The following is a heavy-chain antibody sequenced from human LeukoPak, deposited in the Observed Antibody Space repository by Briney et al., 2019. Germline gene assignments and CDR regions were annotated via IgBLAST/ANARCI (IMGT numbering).Heavy chain of an antibody. CDR2: IYYSGST. V-gene: IGHV4-61*01. D-gene: IGHD1-1*01. CDR3: ARAGWNDWELNY. CDR1: GGSVSSGSYY. Sequence: PSETLSLTCTVSGGSVSSGSYYWSWIRQPPGKGLEWIGYIYYSGSTNYNPSLKSRVTISVHTSKKQLSLRLSSVTAADTAVYYCARAGWNDWELNYWGQGTLVTVSS. J-gene: IGHJ4*02.